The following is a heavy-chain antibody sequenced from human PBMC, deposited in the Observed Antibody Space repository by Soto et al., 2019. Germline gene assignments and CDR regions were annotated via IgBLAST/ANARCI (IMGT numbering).Heavy chain of an antibody. CDR2: ISGGGDTT. J-gene: IGHJ4*02. CDR3: AKGRGGSGSLTPRVDF. D-gene: IGHD3-10*01. Sequence: EVQLLESGGGLVQPGGSLRLSCAASGFTFNNYAMTWVRQAPGKGLEWVSAISGGGDTTSYADSVKGGFTLSRDGSKNTLSLQMSSLRAEDTALYYCAKGRGGSGSLTPRVDFWGQGTLVTVSS. CDR1: GFTFNNYA. V-gene: IGHV3-23*01.